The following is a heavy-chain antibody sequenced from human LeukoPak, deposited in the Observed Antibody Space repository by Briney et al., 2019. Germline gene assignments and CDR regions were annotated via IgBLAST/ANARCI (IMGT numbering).Heavy chain of an antibody. CDR2: IYYSGST. D-gene: IGHD3-10*01. CDR3: ASAYYYGSSWFDP. CDR1: GSSISSGGYY. V-gene: IGHV4-31*03. Sequence: SQTLSLTCTVSGSSISSGGYYWSWIRQHPGKGLEWIGYIYYSGSTYYNPSLKSRVTISVDTSKNQFSLKLSSVTAADTAVYYCASAYYYGSSWFDPWGQGTLVTVSS. J-gene: IGHJ5*02.